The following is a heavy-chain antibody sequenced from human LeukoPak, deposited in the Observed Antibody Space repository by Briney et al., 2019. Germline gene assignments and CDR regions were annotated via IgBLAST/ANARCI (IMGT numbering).Heavy chain of an antibody. Sequence: GASLKISCKGSGYRFTSYWIGWVRQMPGKGLEWMGIIYPGDSDTRYSPSFQGQVTISADKSISTAYLQWSSLKASDTAMYYCARPRIAVAGTGEFDYWGQGTLVTVSS. CDR2: IYPGDSDT. V-gene: IGHV5-51*01. CDR3: ARPRIAVAGTGEFDY. D-gene: IGHD6-19*01. J-gene: IGHJ4*02. CDR1: GYRFTSYW.